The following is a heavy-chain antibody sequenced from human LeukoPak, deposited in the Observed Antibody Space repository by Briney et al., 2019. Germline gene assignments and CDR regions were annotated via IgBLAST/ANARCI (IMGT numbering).Heavy chain of an antibody. CDR1: GFTFDDYA. D-gene: IGHD3-16*01. Sequence: GGSLRLSCAASGFTFDDYAMHWVRHAPGKGLEWVSGISWNSGSIGYADSVKGRFTISRDNSKNTLYLQMNSLRAEDTAVYYCARDTGGGNWFDHWGQGTLVTVSS. J-gene: IGHJ5*02. V-gene: IGHV3-9*01. CDR2: ISWNSGSI. CDR3: ARDTGGGNWFDH.